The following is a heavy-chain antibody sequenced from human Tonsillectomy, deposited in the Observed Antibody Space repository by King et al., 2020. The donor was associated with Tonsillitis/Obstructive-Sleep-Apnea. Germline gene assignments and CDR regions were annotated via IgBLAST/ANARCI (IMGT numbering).Heavy chain of an antibody. V-gene: IGHV4-59*01. J-gene: IGHJ3*02. CDR2: IYYIGST. CDR3: ARGIRGDNDAFDI. Sequence: QLQESGPGLVKPSETLSLTCTVSGGSISRYYWSWIRQPPGKGLEWIGYIYYIGSTNYNPFLKSRVTISVDTSKNQFSLKLSPVTAADTAVYYCARGIRGDNDAFDIWGQGTMVTVSS. D-gene: IGHD3-10*01. CDR1: GGSISRYY.